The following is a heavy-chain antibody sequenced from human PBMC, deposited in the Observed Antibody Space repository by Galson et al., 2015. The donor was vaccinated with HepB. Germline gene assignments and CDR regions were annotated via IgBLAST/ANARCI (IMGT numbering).Heavy chain of an antibody. V-gene: IGHV1-69*06. CDR1: GGTFSSYA. Sequence: SVKVSCKASGGTFSSYAISWVRQAPGQGLDWMGGIIPLFETANYAQKFQGKVTITADKSTNTAYMELSSLRSEDTAVYYCARGGEDFYDSSGYLLRPFDIWGQGTMVTVSS. CDR3: ARGGEDFYDSSGYLLRPFDI. D-gene: IGHD3-22*01. CDR2: IIPLFETA. J-gene: IGHJ3*02.